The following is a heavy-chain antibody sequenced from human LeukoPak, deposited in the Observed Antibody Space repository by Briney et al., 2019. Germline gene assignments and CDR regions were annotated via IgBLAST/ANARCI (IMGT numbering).Heavy chain of an antibody. CDR3: ARDPGLYDSSGMGLDYCYGMDV. V-gene: IGHV3-53*01. Sequence: AGGSLRLSCAASGFTVSSNYMSWVRQAPGKGLEWVSVIYSGGSTYYADSVKGRFTISRDNSKNTLYLQMNSLRAEDTAVYYCARDPGLYDSSGMGLDYCYGMDVWGQGTTVTVSS. J-gene: IGHJ6*02. D-gene: IGHD3-22*01. CDR1: GFTVSSNY. CDR2: IYSGGST.